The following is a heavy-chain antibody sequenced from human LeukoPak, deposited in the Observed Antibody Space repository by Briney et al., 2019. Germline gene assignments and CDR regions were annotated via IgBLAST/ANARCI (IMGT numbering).Heavy chain of an antibody. V-gene: IGHV3-66*01. CDR2: IYSGGST. J-gene: IGHJ3*02. Sequence: PGGSLRLSCAASGFTVTSTYMSWVRQAPGKGLEWVSLIYSGGSTYYADSVKGRFTISRDNSKNTLYLQVIRLRAEDTAVYYCARVEAVAGTEAFDIWGRGTMVTVSS. CDR1: GFTVTSTY. D-gene: IGHD6-19*01. CDR3: ARVEAVAGTEAFDI.